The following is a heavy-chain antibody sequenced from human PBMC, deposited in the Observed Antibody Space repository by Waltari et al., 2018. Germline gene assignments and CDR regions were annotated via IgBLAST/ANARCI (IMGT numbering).Heavy chain of an antibody. CDR3: ARSPRGATPTGSDI. D-gene: IGHD1-26*01. Sequence: EVQLVESGGGLIQPGGSLRLSCAASGFPVRSHYLAWVRQAPGKGLEWVSVIYSGGSTYYADSVKGRFTISRDNSKNTLYLQMNSLRAEDTAVYYCARSPRGATPTGSDIWGQGTMVTVSS. J-gene: IGHJ3*02. CDR1: GFPVRSHY. CDR2: IYSGGST. V-gene: IGHV3-53*01.